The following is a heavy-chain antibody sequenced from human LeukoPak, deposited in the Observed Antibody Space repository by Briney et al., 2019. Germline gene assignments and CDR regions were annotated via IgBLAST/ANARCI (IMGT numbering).Heavy chain of an antibody. V-gene: IGHV1-2*02. D-gene: IGHD3-22*01. J-gene: IGHJ4*02. CDR1: GYTFTGYY. Sequence: ASVKVSCKASGYTFTGYYMHWVRQAPGQGLEWMGWINPNSGGTNYAQKFQGRVTMTRDTSISTAYMELSRLRSDDTAVYYCARGPNHPRTYYYDSSGSDYWGQGTLVTVSS. CDR2: INPNSGGT. CDR3: ARGPNHPRTYYYDSSGSDY.